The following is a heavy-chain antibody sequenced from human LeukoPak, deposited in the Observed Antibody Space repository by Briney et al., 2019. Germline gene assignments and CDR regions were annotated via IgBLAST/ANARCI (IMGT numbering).Heavy chain of an antibody. D-gene: IGHD1-26*01. CDR1: GFTFSSYA. CDR2: ISGSGGST. J-gene: IGHJ1*01. Sequence: GGPLRLSCAASGFTFSSYAMSWVRQAPGKGLEWVSAISGSGGSTYYADSVKGRFTISRDNSKNTLYLQMNSLRAEDTAVYYCAKVPGVGATGKDQHWGQGTLVTVSS. CDR3: AKVPGVGATGKDQH. V-gene: IGHV3-23*01.